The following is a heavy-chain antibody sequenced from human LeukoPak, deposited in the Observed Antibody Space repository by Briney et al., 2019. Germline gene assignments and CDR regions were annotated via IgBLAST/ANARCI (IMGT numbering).Heavy chain of an antibody. D-gene: IGHD3-16*01. CDR2: IDPSGNK. CDR3: ARADWGSFDH. CDR1: GLICSVYW. J-gene: IGHJ4*02. Sequence: PGGSLRLSCATLGLICSVYWMRSGCPASEKEQEWVAHIDPSGNKFYVDSVKGRFAISRDSAKNSVFLQMNNLRDEDTAVYYCARADWGSFDHWGQGALVTVSS. V-gene: IGHV3-7*01.